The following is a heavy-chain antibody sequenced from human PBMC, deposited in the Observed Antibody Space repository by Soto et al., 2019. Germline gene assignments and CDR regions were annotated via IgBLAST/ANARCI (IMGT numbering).Heavy chain of an antibody. CDR1: GFTFSRFG. Sequence: QVQLVESGGGVVQPGRSLRLSCAASGFTFSRFGMNWVRQAPGKGLEWVAGIGYDGSSKYYADSVKGRLTIFRDNSKNTLYVPMNSPGVEDTAVYYCAGDRVSYSGYGDAFDIWGQGTMVTVSS. V-gene: IGHV3-33*01. D-gene: IGHD5-12*01. CDR2: IGYDGSSK. CDR3: AGDRVSYSGYGDAFDI. J-gene: IGHJ3*02.